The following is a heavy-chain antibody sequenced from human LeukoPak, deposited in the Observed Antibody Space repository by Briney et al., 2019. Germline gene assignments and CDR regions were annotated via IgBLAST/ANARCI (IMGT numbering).Heavy chain of an antibody. D-gene: IGHD3-22*01. CDR2: ISAYNGNT. CDR3: ARDVLYYYDSSGYSQSRPNDAFDI. J-gene: IGHJ3*02. V-gene: IGHV1-18*01. Sequence: ASVKVSCKASGYTFTSYGISWVRQAPGQGLEWMGWISAYNGNTNYAQKLQGRVTMTTDTPTSTAYMELRSLRSDDTAVYYCARDVLYYYDSSGYSQSRPNDAFDIWGQGTMVTVSS. CDR1: GYTFTSYG.